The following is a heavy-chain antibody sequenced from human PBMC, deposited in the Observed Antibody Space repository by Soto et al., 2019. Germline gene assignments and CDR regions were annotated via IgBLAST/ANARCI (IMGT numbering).Heavy chain of an antibody. CDR1: GGSFSGYY. V-gene: IGHV4-34*01. CDR3: ARYWDGSGTTYYYDSSGYPNWFDP. Sequence: PSATLSLTCAVYGGSFSGYYWSWIRQPPGKGLEWIGEINQSGSTNYNPSLKSRVTISVDTSKNQFSLKLSFVTAADTAVYYCARYWDGSGTTYYYDSSGYPNWFDPWGQGTLVTVSS. J-gene: IGHJ5*02. CDR2: INQSGST. D-gene: IGHD3-22*01.